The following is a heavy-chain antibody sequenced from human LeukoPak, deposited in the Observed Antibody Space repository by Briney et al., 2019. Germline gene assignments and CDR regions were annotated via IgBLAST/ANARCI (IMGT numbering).Heavy chain of an antibody. J-gene: IGHJ4*02. CDR3: ARGPSYYEFWSGYV. CDR2: ISHSGSAI. Sequence: GGSLRLSCVASGFTLSDYYMNWIRQAPGRGLEWISYISHSGSAIYNVDSVKGRFSISRDNAKNSLYLQMNSLRVEDTAVYYCARGPSYYEFWSGYVWGQGTLVAVSS. V-gene: IGHV3-11*04. CDR1: GFTLSDYY. D-gene: IGHD3-3*01.